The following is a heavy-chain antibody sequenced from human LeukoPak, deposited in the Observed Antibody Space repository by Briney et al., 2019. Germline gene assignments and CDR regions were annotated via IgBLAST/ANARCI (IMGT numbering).Heavy chain of an antibody. CDR1: GFTVSSNY. CDR3: VRRAGGYSHPYDY. Sequence: GGSLRLSCAVSGFTVSSNYMSWVRQAPGKGLEWVSLIYSGGGTYYADSVRGRFTISRDDSKNTLYLQMNSLRAEDTAVYYCVRRAGGYSHPYDYWGQGTLVTVSP. J-gene: IGHJ4*02. CDR2: IYSGGGT. D-gene: IGHD4-23*01. V-gene: IGHV3-53*01.